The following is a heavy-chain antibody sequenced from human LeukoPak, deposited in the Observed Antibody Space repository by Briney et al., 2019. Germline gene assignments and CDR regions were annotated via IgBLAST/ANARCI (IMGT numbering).Heavy chain of an antibody. Sequence: PSETLSLTCTVSGGSISSYYWSWIRQPPGKGLEWIGYIYYSGSTNYNPSLKSRLTISVDTSKNQFSLKLSSVTAADTAVYYCARGPMVRGVIITGDFDYWGQGTLVTVSS. CDR2: IYYSGST. V-gene: IGHV4-59*01. D-gene: IGHD3-10*01. CDR1: GGSISSYY. J-gene: IGHJ4*02. CDR3: ARGPMVRGVIITGDFDY.